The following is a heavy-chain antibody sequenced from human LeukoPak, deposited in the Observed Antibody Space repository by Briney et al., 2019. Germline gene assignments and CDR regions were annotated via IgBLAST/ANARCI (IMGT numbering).Heavy chain of an antibody. V-gene: IGHV6-1*01. Sequence: SQTLSPTCAISGDSVSSNSAAWNWIRQSPSRGLEWLGRTYYRSKWYKDYAVSVKSPITINPATSKNQFSLQLTSVTPEDTAVYYCARDADSGSYLEYYYYGMDVWGQGTTVTVSS. D-gene: IGHD1-26*01. CDR1: GDSVSSNSAA. J-gene: IGHJ6*02. CDR3: ARDADSGSYLEYYYYGMDV. CDR2: TYYRSKWYK.